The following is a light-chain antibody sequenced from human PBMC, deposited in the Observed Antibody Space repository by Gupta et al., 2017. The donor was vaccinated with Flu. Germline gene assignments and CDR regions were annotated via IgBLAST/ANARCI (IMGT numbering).Light chain of an antibody. V-gene: IGKV1-39*01. CDR2: VAS. CDR1: EIINTY. J-gene: IGKJ4*01. CDR3: QRRQSTWIT. Sequence: PSSLSASVGDRVTITCRTSEIINTYLNWYQHKPGKAPKLLIYVASHVQSRVRSRFSGSGSGTDFTLSIINIQREDFATYYCQRRQSTWITFGRGTKVEI.